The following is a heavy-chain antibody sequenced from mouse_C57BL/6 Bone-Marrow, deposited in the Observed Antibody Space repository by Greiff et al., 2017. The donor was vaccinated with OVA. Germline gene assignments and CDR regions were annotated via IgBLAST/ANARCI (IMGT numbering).Heavy chain of an antibody. Sequence: EVQLVESGGGLVQPGGSLSLSCAASGFTFTDYYMSWVRQPPGKALEWLGFIRNKANGYTTEYSASVKGRFTISRDNYQSILYLQMNALRAEDSATYYCARSPPYGYVDYWGQGTTLTVSS. CDR3: ARSPPYGYVDY. CDR1: GFTFTDYY. CDR2: IRNKANGYTT. D-gene: IGHD1-1*02. V-gene: IGHV7-3*01. J-gene: IGHJ2*01.